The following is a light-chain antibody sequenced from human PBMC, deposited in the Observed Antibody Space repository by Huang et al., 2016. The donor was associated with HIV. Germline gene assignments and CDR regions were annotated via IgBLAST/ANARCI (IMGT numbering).Light chain of an antibody. J-gene: IGKJ1*01. CDR3: QHYNNWPQT. V-gene: IGKV3-15*01. CDR2: DAS. CDR1: QSVSTN. Sequence: EIVIMQSPATLSVSEWEIATLSCRASQSVSTNLAWYQQRPRQAPSLVIYDASTRAIDIPTRFNGTGSGTEFTLTINSLQSEDFAIYYCQHYNNWPQTFGQGTRVE.